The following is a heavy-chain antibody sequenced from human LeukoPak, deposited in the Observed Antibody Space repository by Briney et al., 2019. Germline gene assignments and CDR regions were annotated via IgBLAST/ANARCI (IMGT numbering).Heavy chain of an antibody. J-gene: IGHJ4*02. Sequence: GGSLRLSCAASGFTFSSYSMNWVRQAPGKGLEWLSYILHNSATIYYANSVKGRFTISRDNAKNSLYLQMNSLRAEDTAVYYCARDPGVGATTIDYWGQGTLVTVSS. D-gene: IGHD1-26*01. CDR1: GFTFSSYS. CDR3: ARDPGVGATTIDY. CDR2: ILHNSATI. V-gene: IGHV3-48*04.